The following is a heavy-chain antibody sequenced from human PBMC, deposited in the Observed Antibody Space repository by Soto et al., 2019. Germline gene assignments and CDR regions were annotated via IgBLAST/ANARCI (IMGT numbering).Heavy chain of an antibody. J-gene: IGHJ4*02. D-gene: IGHD1-26*01. Sequence: SETLSLTCTVSGGSISSPNFYWSWIRQHPGKGLEWIGHIYYNGTTYYNPTLKSRVSISVDTSKNQFSLKLSSVTAADTAVYYCARFSGSYYNVYYFDYWGPGTLVNVSS. CDR1: GGSISSPNFY. CDR2: IYYNGTT. CDR3: ARFSGSYYNVYYFDY. V-gene: IGHV4-31*03.